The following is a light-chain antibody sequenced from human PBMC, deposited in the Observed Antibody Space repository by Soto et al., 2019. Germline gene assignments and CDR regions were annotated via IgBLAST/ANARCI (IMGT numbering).Light chain of an antibody. J-gene: IGKJ1*01. CDR2: KAS. V-gene: IGKV1-5*03. CDR3: QQYNSYPGT. CDR1: QSISSH. Sequence: DIQMTQSPSSLSAYLGDRVTITCRASQSISSHLNWYQQKPGKAPKLLIYKASSLESGVPSRFSGSGSGTEFTLTISSLQPDDFATYYCQQYNSYPGTFGQGTKVDIK.